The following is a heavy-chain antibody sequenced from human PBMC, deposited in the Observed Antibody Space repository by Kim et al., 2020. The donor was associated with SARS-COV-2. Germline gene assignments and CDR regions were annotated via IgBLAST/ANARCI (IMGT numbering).Heavy chain of an antibody. V-gene: IGHV3-7*03. CDR2: IKQDGSEK. J-gene: IGHJ6*02. Sequence: GGSLRLSCAASGFTFSSYWISWVRQAPAKGLEWVANIKQDGSEKYYVDSVKGRFTISRDNAKNSLYLQMNSLRAEDTAVYYCARDQLVRGVEYYYDYGMDGGGPGATVTVSS. CDR1: GFTFSSYW. D-gene: IGHD3-10*01. CDR3: ARDQLVRGVEYYYDYGMDG.